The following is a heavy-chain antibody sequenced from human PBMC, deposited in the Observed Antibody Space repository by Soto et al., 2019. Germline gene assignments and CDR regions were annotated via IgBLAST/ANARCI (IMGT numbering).Heavy chain of an antibody. D-gene: IGHD6-13*01. Sequence: QVQLVESGGGVVQSGRSLRLSCAASGFTFSSYAMHWVRQAPGKGLEWVAVISYDGSNKYYADSVKGRFTISRDNSKNTLYLQMNSLRAEDTAVYYCARGAAAGTGYYYYGMDVWGQGTTVTVSS. CDR2: ISYDGSNK. V-gene: IGHV3-30-3*01. J-gene: IGHJ6*02. CDR1: GFTFSSYA. CDR3: ARGAAAGTGYYYYGMDV.